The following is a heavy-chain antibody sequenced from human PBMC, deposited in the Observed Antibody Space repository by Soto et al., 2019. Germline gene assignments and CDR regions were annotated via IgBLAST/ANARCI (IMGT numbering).Heavy chain of an antibody. CDR1: GFTFSSYG. CDR2: IWYDGSNK. J-gene: IGHJ4*02. D-gene: IGHD2-15*01. CDR3: ARGGSGGFDY. Sequence: QVQLVESGGGVVQPGRSLRLSCAASGFTFSSYGMHWVRQAPGKGLEWVAVIWYDGSNKYYADSVKGRFTISRDNSKNTLYLQMNDLRAEDTAVYYCARGGSGGFDYWGQGTLVTVSS. V-gene: IGHV3-33*01.